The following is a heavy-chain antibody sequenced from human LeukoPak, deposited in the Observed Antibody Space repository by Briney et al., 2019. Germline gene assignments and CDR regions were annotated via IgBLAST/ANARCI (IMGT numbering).Heavy chain of an antibody. Sequence: PGGSLRLSCAASGFTVSSDYMSWVRQAPGKGLEWVAVISYDGSNKYYADSVKGRFTISRDNSKNTLYLQMNSLRAEDTAVYYCAREAKLRFYAPFDYWGQGTLVTVSS. V-gene: IGHV3-30-3*01. CDR1: GFTVSSDY. CDR2: ISYDGSNK. D-gene: IGHD3-16*01. CDR3: AREAKLRFYAPFDY. J-gene: IGHJ4*02.